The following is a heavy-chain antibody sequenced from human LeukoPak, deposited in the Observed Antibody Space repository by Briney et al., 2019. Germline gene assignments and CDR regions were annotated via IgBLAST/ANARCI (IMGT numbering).Heavy chain of an antibody. D-gene: IGHD3-22*01. J-gene: IGHJ4*02. CDR3: ARGGYDSSGYYPKTDY. CDR1: GGSISSGDYY. CDR2: IYYSGST. V-gene: IGHV4-30-4*01. Sequence: SETLSLTCTVSGGSISSGDYYWSWIRQPPGKGLEWIGYIYYSGSTYYNPSLKSRVTISVDTSKNQFSLKLSSVTAADTAVYYCARGGYDSSGYYPKTDYWGQGTLVTVSS.